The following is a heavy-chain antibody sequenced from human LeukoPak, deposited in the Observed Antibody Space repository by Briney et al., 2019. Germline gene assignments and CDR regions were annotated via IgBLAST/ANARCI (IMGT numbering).Heavy chain of an antibody. CDR1: GYTFTGYY. CDR3: ARGVVSGSRGAFDI. D-gene: IGHD1-26*01. Sequence: VASVKVSCKASGYTFTGYYMHWVRQAPGQGLEWMGWINPNSGGTNYAQKFQGRVTMTRDTSISTAYMELSRLRSDDTAVYYCARGVVSGSRGAFDIWGQGTMVTVSS. CDR2: INPNSGGT. J-gene: IGHJ3*02. V-gene: IGHV1-2*02.